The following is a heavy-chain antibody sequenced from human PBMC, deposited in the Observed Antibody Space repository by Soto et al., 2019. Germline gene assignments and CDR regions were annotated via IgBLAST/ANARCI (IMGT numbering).Heavy chain of an antibody. CDR3: ARAPWVTTYGMDV. V-gene: IGHV4-61*01. D-gene: IGHD4-17*01. J-gene: IGHJ6*02. Sequence: QVQLQESGPGLVKPSETLSLTCTVSGGSVSSGSYYWSWIRQPPGKGLEWIGYIYYSGSTNYNPSLKRRVTISVDTSKNQFSLKLSSVTAADTAVYYCARAPWVTTYGMDVWGQGTTVTVSS. CDR2: IYYSGST. CDR1: GGSVSSGSYY.